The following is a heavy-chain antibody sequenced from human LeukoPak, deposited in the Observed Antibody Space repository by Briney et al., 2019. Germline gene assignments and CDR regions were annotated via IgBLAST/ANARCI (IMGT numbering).Heavy chain of an antibody. V-gene: IGHV3-23*01. Sequence: GGSLRLSCAASGFTFSSYAMSRVRQAPGKGLEWVSAISGSGGSTYYAYSVKGRFTISRDNSKNTLYLQMNSLRAEDTAVYYCAKDANYYDSSGPSDYWGQGTLVTVSS. CDR1: GFTFSSYA. CDR2: ISGSGGST. J-gene: IGHJ4*02. CDR3: AKDANYYDSSGPSDY. D-gene: IGHD3-22*01.